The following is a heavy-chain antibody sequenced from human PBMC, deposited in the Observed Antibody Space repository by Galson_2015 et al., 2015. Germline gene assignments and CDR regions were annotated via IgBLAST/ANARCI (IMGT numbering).Heavy chain of an antibody. D-gene: IGHD5-18*01. CDR1: GFTFSSYA. V-gene: IGHV3-30-3*01. J-gene: IGHJ4*02. Sequence: SLRLSCAASGFTFSSYAMHWVRQAPGKGLEWVAGISYDGSNKYYADSVKGRFTISRDNSKNTLYLQMNSLRAEDTAVYYCARGDHTAMVTRFDYWGQGTLVTVSS. CDR2: ISYDGSNK. CDR3: ARGDHTAMVTRFDY.